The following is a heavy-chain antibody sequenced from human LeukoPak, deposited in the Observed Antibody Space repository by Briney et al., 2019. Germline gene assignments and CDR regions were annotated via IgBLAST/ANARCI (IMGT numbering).Heavy chain of an antibody. J-gene: IGHJ6*03. V-gene: IGHV1-2*02. D-gene: IGHD2-2*02. CDR1: GYTFTGYY. CDR2: INPNSGGT. Sequence: GASVKVSCKASGYTFTGYYMHWVRQAPGQGLEWMGWINPNSGGTNYARKFQGRVTMTRDTSISTAYMELSRLRSDDTAVYYCATSLGYCSSTSCYRYYYYYYMDVWGKGTTVTVSS. CDR3: ATSLGYCSSTSCYRYYYYYYMDV.